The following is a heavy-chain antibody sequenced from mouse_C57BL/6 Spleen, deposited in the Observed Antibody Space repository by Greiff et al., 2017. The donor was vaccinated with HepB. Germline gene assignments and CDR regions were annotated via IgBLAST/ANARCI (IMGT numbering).Heavy chain of an antibody. V-gene: IGHV1-72*01. J-gene: IGHJ4*01. CDR3: ARSVLYYGKGGYYAVDY. D-gene: IGHD2-1*01. CDR1: GYTFTSYW. Sequence: QVQLQQSGAELVKPGASVKLSCKASGYTFTSYWMHWVKQRPGRGLEWIGRIDPNSGGTKYNEKFKSKATLTVDKSSSTAYMQLSSLTSEDSAVYYFARSVLYYGKGGYYAVDYWGQGTSVTVSS. CDR2: IDPNSGGT.